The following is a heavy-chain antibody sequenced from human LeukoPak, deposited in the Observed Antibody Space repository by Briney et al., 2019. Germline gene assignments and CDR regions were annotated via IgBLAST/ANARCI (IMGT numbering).Heavy chain of an antibody. V-gene: IGHV4-59*08. Sequence: SETLCLTCTVSGGSISTYYWGWIRQSPGKGLEWIGYISDRDGATYNPSLKSRVTMSVDTSKTHLSLKLNSVTAADTAVYYCARLPSHWGQGTLVTVSS. J-gene: IGHJ4*02. CDR3: ARLPSH. CDR1: GGSISTYY. CDR2: ISDRDGA.